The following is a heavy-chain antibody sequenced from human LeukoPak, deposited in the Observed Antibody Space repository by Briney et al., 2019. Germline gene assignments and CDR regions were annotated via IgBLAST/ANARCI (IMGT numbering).Heavy chain of an antibody. CDR2: IDPYGNDT. V-gene: IGHV3-30*09. CDR1: GFTLPNFG. D-gene: IGHD6-19*01. CDR3: ARSSATSGNNWFFDF. J-gene: IGHJ2*01. Sequence: RGSLRLSCAASGFTLPNFGMVWVRQPPGQGLQWVAAIDPYGNDTYYADSARGRFVISRDNSKSTLYLHIYSLTGVDTATYYYARSSATSGNNWFFDFWGRGTLVIASS.